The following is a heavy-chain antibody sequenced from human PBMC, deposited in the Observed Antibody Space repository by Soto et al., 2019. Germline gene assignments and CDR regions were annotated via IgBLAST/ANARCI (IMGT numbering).Heavy chain of an antibody. CDR1: GYTFTSYG. CDR2: ISAYNGNT. Sequence: GASVKGSCKASGYTFTSYGISWVRQAPGQGLEWMGWISAYNGNTNYAQKLQGRVTMTTDTSTSTAYMELRSLRSGDTAVYYCARVQYYDFWSGYYTIDYWGQGTLVTVSS. D-gene: IGHD3-3*01. CDR3: ARVQYYDFWSGYYTIDY. J-gene: IGHJ4*02. V-gene: IGHV1-18*01.